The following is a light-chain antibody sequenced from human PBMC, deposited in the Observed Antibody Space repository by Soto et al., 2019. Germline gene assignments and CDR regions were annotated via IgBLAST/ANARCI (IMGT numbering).Light chain of an antibody. CDR2: GAS. CDR3: QQYGSSPRLT. Sequence: EIVLTQSPGTLSLSPGERATLSCRASQSVSSSYLAWYQQKPGQAPRLLIYGASSRATGIPDRFSGSGSGTDFTVTISRLEPEDFAVYYCQQYGSSPRLTFGGGPKVEIK. V-gene: IGKV3-20*01. CDR1: QSVSSSY. J-gene: IGKJ4*01.